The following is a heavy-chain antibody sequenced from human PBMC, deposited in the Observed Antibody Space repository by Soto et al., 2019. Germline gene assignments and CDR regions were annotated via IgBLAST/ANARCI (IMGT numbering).Heavy chain of an antibody. Sequence: QLQLQESGPGLVKPSETQSLTCTVSGGSISSNSYYWAWIRQPPGKGLEWIGSGYHGGNTYYNPSHKSRVTISVDTSTNQFSLKLHSVTAADTAVYYCGRHLSGYGYLYFEYWGQGILVTVSS. CDR1: GGSISSNSYY. D-gene: IGHD5-18*01. CDR2: GYHGGNT. J-gene: IGHJ4*02. CDR3: GRHLSGYGYLYFEY. V-gene: IGHV4-39*01.